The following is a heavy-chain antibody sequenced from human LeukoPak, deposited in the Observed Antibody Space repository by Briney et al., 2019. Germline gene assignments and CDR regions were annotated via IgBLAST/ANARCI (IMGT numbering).Heavy chain of an antibody. CDR2: VSGSGGST. J-gene: IGHJ4*02. CDR1: GFTFDDYG. V-gene: IGHV3-23*01. CDR3: AKVSPPFQWLVQFDY. Sequence: GGSLRLSCAASGFTFDDYGMSWVRQAPGKGLEWVSTVSGSGGSTYYADSVKGRFTISRDNSENTLYLQMNSLRADDTAVYYCAKVSPPFQWLVQFDYWGQGTLVTVSS. D-gene: IGHD6-19*01.